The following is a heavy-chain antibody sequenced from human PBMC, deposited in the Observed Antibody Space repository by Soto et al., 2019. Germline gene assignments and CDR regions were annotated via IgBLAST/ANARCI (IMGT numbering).Heavy chain of an antibody. CDR3: ASLDIVVVPAAAYYYYYMDV. J-gene: IGHJ6*03. D-gene: IGHD2-2*03. CDR2: INSDGSST. V-gene: IGHV3-74*01. Sequence: GGSLRLSCAASGFTFSSYWMHWVRQAPGKGLVWVSRINSDGSSTSYADSVKGRFTISRDNAKNTLYLQMNSLRAEDTAVYYCASLDIVVVPAAAYYYYYMDVWGKGTTVTVSS. CDR1: GFTFSSYW.